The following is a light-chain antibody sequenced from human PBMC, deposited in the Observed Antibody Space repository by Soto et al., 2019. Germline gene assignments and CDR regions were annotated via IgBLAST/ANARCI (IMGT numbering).Light chain of an antibody. V-gene: IGKV1-27*01. CDR1: QDSRDY. Sequence: DIQMTQSPSSLSASVGDRVTITCRASQDSRDYLVWYQQRPGKVPTLLIYAASTLQSGVPSRSSGSGYGTEFTLTISSLQSEDVATSYCQKYGGAPSTFGPGTKVDLK. CDR2: AAS. J-gene: IGKJ3*01. CDR3: QKYGGAPST.